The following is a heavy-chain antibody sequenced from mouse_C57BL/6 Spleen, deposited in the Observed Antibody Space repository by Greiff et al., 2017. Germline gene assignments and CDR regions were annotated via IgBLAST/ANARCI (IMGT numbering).Heavy chain of an antibody. CDR2: ISDGGSYT. D-gene: IGHD3-1*01. J-gene: IGHJ2*01. CDR1: GFTFSSYA. Sequence: EVQLVESGAGLVKPGGSLKLSCAASGFTFSSYAMSWVRQTPEKGLEWVATISDGGSYTYYPDNVKGRFTISRDNAKNNLYLQMSHLKSEDTAMYYCARDRGNHYFEDWGKGTTVTVSS. V-gene: IGHV5-4*01. CDR3: ARDRGNHYFED.